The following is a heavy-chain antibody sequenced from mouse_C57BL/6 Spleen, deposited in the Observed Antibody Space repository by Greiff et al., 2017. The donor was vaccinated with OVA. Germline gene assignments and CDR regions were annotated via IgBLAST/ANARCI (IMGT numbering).Heavy chain of an antibody. Sequence: EVQLVESGGGLVQPKGSLKLSCAASGFSFNTYAMNWVRQAPGKGLEWVARIRSKSNNYATYYADSVKDRFTISRDDSESMLYLQMNNLKTDDTAMYYCVSGYGNFDYWGQGTTLTVSS. J-gene: IGHJ2*01. CDR3: VSGYGNFDY. CDR2: IRSKSNNYAT. CDR1: GFSFNTYA. D-gene: IGHD1-1*02. V-gene: IGHV10-1*01.